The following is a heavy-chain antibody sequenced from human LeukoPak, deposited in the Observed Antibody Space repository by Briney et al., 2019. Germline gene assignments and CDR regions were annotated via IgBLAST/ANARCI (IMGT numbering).Heavy chain of an antibody. J-gene: IGHJ4*02. D-gene: IGHD1-26*01. CDR1: GYTFTGYY. V-gene: IGHV1-2*02. CDR3: AKDLGSGSYQPSDY. CDR2: IDPNSGGT. Sequence: ASVKVSCKTSGYTFTGYYMHWVRQAPGQGLEWMGWIDPNSGGTNYAQRFQGRVTMTRDTSISTVYMELSSLRSDDTAVYYCAKDLGSGSYQPSDYWGQGTLVTVSS.